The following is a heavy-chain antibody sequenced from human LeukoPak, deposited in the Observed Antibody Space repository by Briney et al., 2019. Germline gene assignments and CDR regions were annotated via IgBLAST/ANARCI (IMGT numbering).Heavy chain of an antibody. D-gene: IGHD3-22*01. J-gene: IGHJ4*02. CDR1: GGSISSYY. CDR3: ARVGLTYYYDSSGYYFDY. Sequence: SQTLSLTCTVSGGSISSYYWSWIRQPPGKGLEWIGYIYYSGSTNYNPSLKSRVTMSVDTSKNQFSLKLSSVTAADTAVYYCARVGLTYYYDSSGYYFDYWGQGTLVTVSS. CDR2: IYYSGST. V-gene: IGHV4-59*01.